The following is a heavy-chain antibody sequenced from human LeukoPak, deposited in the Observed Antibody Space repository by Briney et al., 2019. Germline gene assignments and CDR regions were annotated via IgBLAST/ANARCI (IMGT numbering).Heavy chain of an antibody. Sequence: SETLSLTCTVSGGSISSYYWSWIRQPPGKGLELIGNIHYSGSTYYNPSLKSRVTISVDTSKNQFSLKLTSVTAADTAMYYCLRSHGAYWGQGTLVTVSS. J-gene: IGHJ4*02. V-gene: IGHV4-59*04. CDR2: IHYSGST. CDR1: GGSISSYY. CDR3: LRSHGAY. D-gene: IGHD3-10*01.